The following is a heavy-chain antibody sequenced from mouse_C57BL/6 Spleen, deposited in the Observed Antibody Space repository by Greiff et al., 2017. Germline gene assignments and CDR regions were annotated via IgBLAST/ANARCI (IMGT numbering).Heavy chain of an antibody. J-gene: IGHJ2*01. CDR1: GYAFSSSW. CDR2: IYPGDGDT. Sequence: QVQLQQSGPELVKPGASVKISCKASGYAFSSSWMNWVKQRPGKGLEWIGRIYPGDGDTNYNGKFKGKATLTADKSSSTAYMQLSSLTSEDSAVXFCAREGIYYGNYFDYWGQGTTLTVSS. CDR3: AREGIYYGNYFDY. D-gene: IGHD2-1*01. V-gene: IGHV1-82*01.